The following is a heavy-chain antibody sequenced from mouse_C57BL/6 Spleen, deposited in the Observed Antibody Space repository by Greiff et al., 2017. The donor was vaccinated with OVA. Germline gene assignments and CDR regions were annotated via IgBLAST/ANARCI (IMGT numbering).Heavy chain of an antibody. CDR2: IYPGDGDT. CDR1: GYAFSSSW. Sequence: VQLQQSGPELVKPGASVKISCKASGYAFSSSWMHWVKQRPGQGLEWIGRIYPGDGDTNYNGKFKGKATLTADKSSSTAYMQLSSLTSEDSAVYFCARYYYGSSYGLDAMDYWGQGTSVTVSS. D-gene: IGHD1-1*01. CDR3: ARYYYGSSYGLDAMDY. J-gene: IGHJ4*01. V-gene: IGHV1-82*01.